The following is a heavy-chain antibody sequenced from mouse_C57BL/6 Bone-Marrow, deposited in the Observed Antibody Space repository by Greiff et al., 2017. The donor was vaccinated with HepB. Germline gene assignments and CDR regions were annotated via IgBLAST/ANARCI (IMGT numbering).Heavy chain of an antibody. V-gene: IGHV1-80*01. CDR2: IYPGDGDT. J-gene: IGHJ3*01. D-gene: IGHD2-5*01. CDR1: GYAFRSSW. Sequence: VQLQQSGAELVKPGASVKISCKASGYAFRSSWMNWVKQRPGKGLEWIGQIYPGDGDTNYNGKFKGKATLTADKSSSTAYMQLSSLTSEDSAVYFCARSYSNLFAYWGQGTLVTVSA. CDR3: ARSYSNLFAY.